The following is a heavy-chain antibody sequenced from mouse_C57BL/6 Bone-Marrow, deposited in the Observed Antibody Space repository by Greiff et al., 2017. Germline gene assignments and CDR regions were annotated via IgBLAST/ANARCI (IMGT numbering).Heavy chain of an antibody. CDR3: ARDGRHYFDD. CDR1: GFTFTDYY. J-gene: IGHJ2*01. Sequence: EVLLVESGGGLVQPGGSLSLSCAASGFTFTDYYMSWVRQPPGKALEWLGFIRNKANGYTTEYSASVKGRFTISRDNSQSILYLQMNALRAEDSATYYCARDGRHYFDDWGQGTTLTVSS. CDR2: IRNKANGYTT. V-gene: IGHV7-3*01. D-gene: IGHD1-1*01.